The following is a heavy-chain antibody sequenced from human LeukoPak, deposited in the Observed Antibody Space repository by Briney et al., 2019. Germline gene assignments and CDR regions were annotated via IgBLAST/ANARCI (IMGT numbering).Heavy chain of an antibody. CDR2: FIPRFGTT. V-gene: IGHV1-69*06. CDR1: GGTFSTDA. Sequence: GASVTVSCTASGGTFSTDAINWIRQAPGQGLEWMGGFIPRFGTTFYAQKFQGRVTLVADKSTNAAFMEVSSLASDDTAVYYCARQHCAGGTCYDDRGFFDFWGQGTLVTVSS. CDR3: ARQHCAGGTCYDDRGFFDF. J-gene: IGHJ4*02. D-gene: IGHD2-15*01.